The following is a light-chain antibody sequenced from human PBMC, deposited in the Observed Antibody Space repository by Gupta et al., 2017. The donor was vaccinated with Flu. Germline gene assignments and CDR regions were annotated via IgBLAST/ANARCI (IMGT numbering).Light chain of an antibody. Sequence: DIQMTQSPSSLSASVGDRVTITCRASQGIRNNLGWYQQKPGKAPKRLIYDASSLQSGVPSRFSGSGSGREFTLTIISLLPPDFATYYCRQQNNSRRTFGEGTKMEIK. J-gene: IGKJ2*02. CDR1: QGIRNN. CDR2: DAS. CDR3: RQQNNSRRT. V-gene: IGKV1-17*01.